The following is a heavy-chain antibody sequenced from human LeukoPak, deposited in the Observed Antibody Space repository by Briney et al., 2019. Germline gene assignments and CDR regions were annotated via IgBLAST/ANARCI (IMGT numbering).Heavy chain of an antibody. CDR1: GFTFRNYG. CDR2: IDGSGGET. D-gene: IGHD6-13*01. V-gene: IGHV3-23*01. Sequence: GGSLRLSCAAYGFTFRNYGLTWVRQAPGKGLEWVSAIDGSGGETNYAESVKGRFTISRDNSKSTMYLQMNSLRAGDTALYYCAKGFGATGNYWFAPWGQGTLVTVSS. J-gene: IGHJ5*02. CDR3: AKGFGATGNYWFAP.